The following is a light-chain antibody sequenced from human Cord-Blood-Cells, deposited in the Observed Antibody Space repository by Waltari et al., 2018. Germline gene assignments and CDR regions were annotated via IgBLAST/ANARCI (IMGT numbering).Light chain of an antibody. CDR1: QGIRND. J-gene: IGKJ2*03. Sequence: AIQMTQSPSSLSASVGDRVNSTCRASQGIRNDLGWYQQKPGKAPKLLIYAASSLQSGVPSRFSGSGSGTDFTLTISSLQPEDFATYYCLQDYNYPYSFGQGTKLEIK. CDR3: LQDYNYPYS. CDR2: AAS. V-gene: IGKV1-6*01.